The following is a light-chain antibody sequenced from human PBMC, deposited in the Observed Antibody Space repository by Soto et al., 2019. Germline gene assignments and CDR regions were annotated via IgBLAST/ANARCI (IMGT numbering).Light chain of an antibody. J-gene: IGKJ1*01. CDR1: QSISSY. CDR3: QQSYSTPRT. CDR2: AAS. Sequence: DFQRTQSPSSLSASVGDRVTITCRASQSISSYLNWYQQKPGKAPKLLIYAASSLQSGVPSRFSGSGSGTDFTLTISSLQPEDFATYYCQQSYSTPRTSGQGTKVDIK. V-gene: IGKV1-39*01.